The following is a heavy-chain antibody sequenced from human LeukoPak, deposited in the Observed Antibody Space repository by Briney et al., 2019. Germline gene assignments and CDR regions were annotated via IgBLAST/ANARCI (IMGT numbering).Heavy chain of an antibody. J-gene: IGHJ4*02. D-gene: IGHD5-12*01. V-gene: IGHV3-21*01. CDR2: ISSSSSYV. Sequence: PGGSLRLSCEASGFXFSSYSINWVRQAPGKGLEWVSSISSSSSYVYYAGSVKGRFTISRDKAKNSLYLQMNSLRAEDTAIYYCAREGMVATFDYWGQGTLVTVSS. CDR3: AREGMVATFDY. CDR1: GFXFSSYS.